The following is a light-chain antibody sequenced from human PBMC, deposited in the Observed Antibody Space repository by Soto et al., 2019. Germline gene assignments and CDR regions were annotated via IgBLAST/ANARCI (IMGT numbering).Light chain of an antibody. CDR1: QSVGSNS. J-gene: IGKJ4*01. CDR3: QQYGSTPLT. CDR2: DAS. V-gene: IGKV3-20*01. Sequence: EIVLTQSPGTLSLSPGERVTLSCRASQSVGSNSLAWYQQRPGQAPRFLIYDASSRATGIPDRFSGSGSGTDFTLTISRLEPEDFAVYYCQQYGSTPLTFGGGTKVEIK.